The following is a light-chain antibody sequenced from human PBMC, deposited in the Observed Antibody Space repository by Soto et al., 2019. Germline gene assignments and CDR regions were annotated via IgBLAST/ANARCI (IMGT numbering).Light chain of an antibody. J-gene: IGLJ2*01. CDR3: CSYAGSSTYVV. V-gene: IGLV2-11*01. CDR1: SSDVGGYNY. Sequence: QSALTQPRSVSGSPGQSVTISCTGTSSDVGGYNYVSWYQQHPGKGPKIMIYDVTKRPSGVSNRFSGSKSGNTASLTISGLQAEDEADYYCCSYAGSSTYVVFGGGTKLTVL. CDR2: DVT.